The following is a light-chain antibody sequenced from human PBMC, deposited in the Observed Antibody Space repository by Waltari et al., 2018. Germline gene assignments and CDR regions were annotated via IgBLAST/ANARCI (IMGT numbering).Light chain of an antibody. Sequence: QMTKSQSSLSASVGDRVTLTCRASQRISTYLNWYQQKPGEVPRLLIFFASSLQSGVPSRFSGSGSGTDFTLTISTLQPEDFATYYCQQTYSMPWTFGQGTNVEIK. CDR1: QRISTY. J-gene: IGKJ1*01. CDR3: QQTYSMPWT. CDR2: FAS. V-gene: IGKV1-39*01.